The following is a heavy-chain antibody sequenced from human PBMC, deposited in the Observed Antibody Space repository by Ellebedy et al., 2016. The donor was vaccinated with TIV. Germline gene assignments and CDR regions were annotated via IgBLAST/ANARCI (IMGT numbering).Heavy chain of an antibody. Sequence: PGGSLRLSCAASGFTFRSYGIHWVRQAPGKGLEWVAVISSDGISKNYADSVKGRFTISRDNSKNTLFLQMNSLRLDDTAVYYCAKDLGRWLDYFDYWGQGTLVTVSS. CDR2: ISSDGISK. J-gene: IGHJ4*02. CDR3: AKDLGRWLDYFDY. V-gene: IGHV3-30*18. D-gene: IGHD6-19*01. CDR1: GFTFRSYG.